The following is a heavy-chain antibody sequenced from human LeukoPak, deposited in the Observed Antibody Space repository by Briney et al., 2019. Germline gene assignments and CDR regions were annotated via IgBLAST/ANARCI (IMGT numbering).Heavy chain of an antibody. D-gene: IGHD3-3*01. CDR3: ARARVHTIFGVVYYFDY. CDR1: GGSISSSSYY. J-gene: IGHJ4*02. Sequence: ASETLSLTCTVSGGSISSSSYYWGWIHQPPGKGLEWIGSIYYSGSTYYNPSLKSRVTISVDTSKNQFSLKLSSVTAADTAVYYCARARVHTIFGVVYYFDYWGQGTLVTVSS. V-gene: IGHV4-39*07. CDR2: IYYSGST.